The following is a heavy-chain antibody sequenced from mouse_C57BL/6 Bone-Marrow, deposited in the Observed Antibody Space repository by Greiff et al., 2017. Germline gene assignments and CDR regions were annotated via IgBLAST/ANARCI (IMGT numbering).Heavy chain of an antibody. CDR1: GFTFSSYG. Sequence: EVKLMESGGDLVKPGGSLKLSCAASGFTFSSYGMSWVRQTPDKRLEWVATISSGGSYTYYPDSVKGRFTISRDNAKNTLYLQMSSLKSEDTAMYYCAGFYDGYYEAMDYWGQGTSVTVSS. V-gene: IGHV5-6*01. CDR2: ISSGGSYT. D-gene: IGHD2-3*01. J-gene: IGHJ4*01. CDR3: AGFYDGYYEAMDY.